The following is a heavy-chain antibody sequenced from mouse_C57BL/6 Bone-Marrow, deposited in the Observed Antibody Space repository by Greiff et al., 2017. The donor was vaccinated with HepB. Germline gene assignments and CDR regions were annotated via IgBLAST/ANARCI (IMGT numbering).Heavy chain of an antibody. D-gene: IGHD2-1*01. J-gene: IGHJ1*03. CDR3: ARPNYYGNYDWYFDV. V-gene: IGHV5-16*01. Sequence: DVKLVESEGGLVQPGSSMKLSCTASGFTFSDYYMAWVRQVPEKGLEWVANINYDGSSTYYLDSLKSRFIISRDNAKNILYLQMSSLKSEDTATYYCARPNYYGNYDWYFDVWGTGTTGTVSS. CDR2: INYDGSST. CDR1: GFTFSDYY.